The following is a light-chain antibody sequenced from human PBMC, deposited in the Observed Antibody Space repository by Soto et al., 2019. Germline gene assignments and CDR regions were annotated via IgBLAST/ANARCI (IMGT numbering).Light chain of an antibody. CDR1: QDVTTS. CDR2: DAS. V-gene: IGKV3-15*01. CDR3: QQYIRRPLS. J-gene: IGKJ5*01. Sequence: EILMTQSPATLSLSPGEGVTLSCRAAQDVTTSVAWYQQKSGQAPRLLIYDASARASGVSARFSGSGSGTDFTLTISGLQAEDFAVYFCQQYIRRPLSFGQGTRLEIK.